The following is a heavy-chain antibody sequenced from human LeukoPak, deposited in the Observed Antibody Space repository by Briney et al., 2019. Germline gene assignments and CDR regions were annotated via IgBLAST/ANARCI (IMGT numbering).Heavy chain of an antibody. CDR1: GDTFTSYY. Sequence: ASVKVSCKASGDTFTSYYMHWVRQAPGQGLEWMGIINPSGGRTSHAQKFQGRVTMTRDTSTSTVYMELSSLRSEDTAVYYCASGYCSGGSCQPLYWGQGTPVTVSS. V-gene: IGHV1-46*01. D-gene: IGHD2-15*01. J-gene: IGHJ4*02. CDR2: INPSGGRT. CDR3: ASGYCSGGSCQPLY.